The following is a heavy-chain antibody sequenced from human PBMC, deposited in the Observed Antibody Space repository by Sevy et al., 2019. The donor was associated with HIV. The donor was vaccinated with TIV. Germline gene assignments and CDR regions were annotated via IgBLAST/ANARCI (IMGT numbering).Heavy chain of an antibody. CDR2: ISGSGGST. J-gene: IGHJ1*01. V-gene: IGHV3-23*01. Sequence: GGSLRLSCAASGFTFSSYAMSWVRQAPGKGLEWVSGISGSGGSTYYPDSVKGRFTISRDNSKNTLYLQMNSLRAEDTAVYYCAKDLRAAANAEYFQHWDQGTLVTVSS. CDR1: GFTFSSYA. CDR3: AKDLRAAANAEYFQH. D-gene: IGHD2-2*01.